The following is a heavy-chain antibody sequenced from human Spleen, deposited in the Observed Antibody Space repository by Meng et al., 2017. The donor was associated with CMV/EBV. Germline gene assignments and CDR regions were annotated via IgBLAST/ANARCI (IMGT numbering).Heavy chain of an antibody. CDR1: GYTFTSYG. J-gene: IGHJ5*02. V-gene: IGHV1-46*01. CDR2: INPSGGTT. CDR3: AREWEPPGWFDP. D-gene: IGHD1-26*01. Sequence: ASVKVSCKASGYTFTSYGISWVRQAPGQGLEWMGLINPSGGTTSYAQKFQGRLTLTRDTSTSTVYMELSSLRSEDTALYYCAREWEPPGWFDPWGQGTLVTVSS.